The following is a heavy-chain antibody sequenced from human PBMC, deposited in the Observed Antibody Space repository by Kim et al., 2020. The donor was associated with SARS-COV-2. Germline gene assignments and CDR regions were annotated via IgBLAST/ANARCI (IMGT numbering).Heavy chain of an antibody. V-gene: IGHV4-4*02. J-gene: IGHJ3*02. Sequence: LRETLSLTCAVSGGSISSSNWWSWVRQPPGKGLEWIGEIYHSGSTNYNPSLKSRVTISVDKSKNQFSLKLSSVTAADTAVYYCARALYDILTGYYQGGAFDIWGQGTMVTVSS. D-gene: IGHD3-9*01. CDR1: GGSISSSNW. CDR2: IYHSGST. CDR3: ARALYDILTGYYQGGAFDI.